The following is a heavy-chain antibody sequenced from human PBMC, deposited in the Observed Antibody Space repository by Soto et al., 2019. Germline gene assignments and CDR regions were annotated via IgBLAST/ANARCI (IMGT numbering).Heavy chain of an antibody. CDR3: ARGALAMYQAASGGNNWFDP. V-gene: IGHV3-74*01. J-gene: IGHJ5*02. Sequence: PGGSLRLSCAGSGFTFSSYWMYWVRQAPGKGLVWVSRINSDGRSTSYADSVKGRFTISRDNAKNTLYLQMNSLRAEDTAVYYCARGALAMYQAASGGNNWFDPWGQGTLVTVSS. CDR1: GFTFSSYW. D-gene: IGHD3-9*01. CDR2: INSDGRST.